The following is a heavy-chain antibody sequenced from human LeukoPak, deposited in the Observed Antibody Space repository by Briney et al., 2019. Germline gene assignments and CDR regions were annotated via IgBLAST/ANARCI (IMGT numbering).Heavy chain of an antibody. CDR3: AREGGGDAFDI. J-gene: IGHJ3*02. CDR2: ITSSSTNI. CDR1: GFTFSTYT. Sequence: PGGSLRLSCAASGFTFSTYTMNWVRQAPGKGLEWVSSITSSSTNIFYSDSLKGRFTVSRDNAKNSLYLQMNSLRAEDTAVYYCAREGGGDAFDIWGQGTLVTVSS. D-gene: IGHD1-26*01. V-gene: IGHV3-21*01.